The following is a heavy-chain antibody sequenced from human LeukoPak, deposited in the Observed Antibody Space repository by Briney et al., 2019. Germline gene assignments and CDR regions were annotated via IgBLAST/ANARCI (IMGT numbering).Heavy chain of an antibody. CDR3: ARDRSGGIYYFDS. CDR2: ISSSGETT. Sequence: SGGSLRLSCEASGFTFSDYYLTWIRQAPGKGLEWVSYISSSGETTYYADSVEGRFTISRGNDKNSLYLQMNSLRAADTAVYYCARDRSGGIYYFDSWGQGALVTVAS. V-gene: IGHV3-11*01. CDR1: GFTFSDYY. J-gene: IGHJ4*02. D-gene: IGHD2-15*01.